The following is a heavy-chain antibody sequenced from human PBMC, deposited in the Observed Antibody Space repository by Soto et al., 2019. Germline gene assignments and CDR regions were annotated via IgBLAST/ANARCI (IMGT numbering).Heavy chain of an antibody. Sequence: ESGGGLVKPGGSLRLSCAASGFTFSNAWMSWVRQAPGKGLEWVGRIKSKTDGGTTDYAAPVKGRFTISRDDSKNTLYLQMNSLKTEDTAVYYCTTHWYSGVSFDIWGQGTMVTVSS. V-gene: IGHV3-15*01. D-gene: IGHD1-26*01. CDR1: GFTFSNAW. J-gene: IGHJ3*02. CDR3: TTHWYSGVSFDI. CDR2: IKSKTDGGTT.